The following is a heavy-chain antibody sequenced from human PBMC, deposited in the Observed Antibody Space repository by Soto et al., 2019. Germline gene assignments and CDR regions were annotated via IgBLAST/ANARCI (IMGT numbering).Heavy chain of an antibody. V-gene: IGHV4-31*03. CDR3: ARSSDPVLMVPKGGYFDY. D-gene: IGHD2-8*01. CDR2: IYYSGST. CDR1: GGSISSGGYY. J-gene: IGHJ4*02. Sequence: QVQLQKSGPGLVKPSQTLSLTCTVSGGSISSGGYYWSWIRQHPGKGLEWIGYIYYSGSTYYNPSLKSRVTISVDTSKNQFSLKLSSVTAADTAVYYCARSSDPVLMVPKGGYFDYWGQGTLVTVSS.